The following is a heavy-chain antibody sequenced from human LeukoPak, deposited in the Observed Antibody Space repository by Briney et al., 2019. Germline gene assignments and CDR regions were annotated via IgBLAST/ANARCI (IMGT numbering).Heavy chain of an antibody. CDR3: AKPRAYYGSGSSDAFDI. CDR1: GGSISSSSYY. Sequence: SETLSLTCTVSGGSISSSSYYWGWIRQPPGKGLEWIGSIYYSGSTYYNPSLKSRVTISVDTSKNQFSLKLSSVTAADTAVYYCAKPRAYYGSGSSDAFDIWGQGTMVTVSS. CDR2: IYYSGST. D-gene: IGHD3-10*01. J-gene: IGHJ3*02. V-gene: IGHV4-39*07.